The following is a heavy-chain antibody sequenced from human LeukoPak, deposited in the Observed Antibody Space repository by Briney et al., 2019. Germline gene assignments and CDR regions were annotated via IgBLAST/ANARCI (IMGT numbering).Heavy chain of an antibody. D-gene: IGHD1/OR15-1a*01. V-gene: IGHV4-34*01. CDR2: INHSGST. CDR1: GGSFSGYY. J-gene: IGHJ2*01. Sequence: PSETLSLTCAVYGGSFSGYYWSWIRQPPGKGLEWIGEINHSGSTNYNPSLKSRVTISVDTSKNHFSLNLRSVTAADTAVYYCVANNLEFRYFDLWGRGTLVTVSS. CDR3: VANNLEFRYFDL.